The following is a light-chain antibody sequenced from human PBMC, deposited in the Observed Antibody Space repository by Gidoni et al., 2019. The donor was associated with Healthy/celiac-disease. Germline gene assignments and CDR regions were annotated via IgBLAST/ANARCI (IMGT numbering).Light chain of an antibody. V-gene: IGKV3-20*01. J-gene: IGKJ2*03. CDR1: QSVSSSY. CDR2: GAS. CDR3: QQYGSSPYS. Sequence: ELVITQSPCTLSLSPGERATLSCRASQSVSSSYLAWYQQKPGHAPRLLIYGASSRATGIPDRFSGSGSGTDFTLTISRLEPEDFAVYYCQQYGSSPYSFGQGTKLEIK.